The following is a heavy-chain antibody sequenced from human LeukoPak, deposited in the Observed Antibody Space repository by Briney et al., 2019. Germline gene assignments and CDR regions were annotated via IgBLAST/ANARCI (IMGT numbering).Heavy chain of an antibody. Sequence: PSETLSLTCTVSGGSISSSSYYWGWIRQPPGKGLEWIGSIYYSGSTYYNPSLKSRVTISVDTSKNQFSLTLSSVTDADTAVYYCASHDSSSWYYFDYWGQGTLVTVSS. CDR3: ASHDSSSWYYFDY. D-gene: IGHD6-13*01. CDR1: GGSISSSSYY. CDR2: IYYSGST. V-gene: IGHV4-39*01. J-gene: IGHJ4*02.